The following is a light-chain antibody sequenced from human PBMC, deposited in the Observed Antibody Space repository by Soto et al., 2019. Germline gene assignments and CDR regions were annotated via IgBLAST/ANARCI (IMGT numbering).Light chain of an antibody. CDR3: QQYNNWPQT. J-gene: IGKJ1*01. CDR1: QSVSSN. CDR2: GAS. Sequence: IVMTQSAATLSVSPGKRATLSCRASQSVSSNLAWYQQRPGQAPRLLIFGASTRATAIPARFSGSGYGTEFNLTISSLQSEDFAVYYCQQYNNWPQTLGQGTKVDIK. V-gene: IGKV3-15*01.